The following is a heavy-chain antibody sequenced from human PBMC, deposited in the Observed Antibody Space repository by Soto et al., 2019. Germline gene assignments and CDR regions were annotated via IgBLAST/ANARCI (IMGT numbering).Heavy chain of an antibody. D-gene: IGHD6-13*01. CDR3: ARGSSWVDY. J-gene: IGHJ4*02. CDR2: ISSVGSNI. CDR1: GFTFSTYS. V-gene: IGHV3-48*04. Sequence: EVQRVESGGGLVQPGGSLRLSCAASGFTFSTYSMNWVRQAPGKGLEWVSYISSVGSNIHYADSVRGRFTISRDNAKNSLSLQMNSLRVEDTAVYYCARGSSWVDYWGQGALVTVSS.